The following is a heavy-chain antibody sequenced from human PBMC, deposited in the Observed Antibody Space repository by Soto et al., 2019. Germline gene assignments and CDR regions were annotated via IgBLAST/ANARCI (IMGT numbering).Heavy chain of an antibody. V-gene: IGHV3-23*01. Sequence: EVQLLESGGGLVQPGGSLRLSCAASGFSFSSYSMSWVRQAPGKGLEWVSGFRTGGDDGTTYYADSVKGRFTISRDNSKNSLYLQMNSLRAEDTAVYYCARPGSSRVRGVIRYWGQGTLVTVSS. CDR2: FRTGGDDGTT. D-gene: IGHD3-10*01. CDR3: ARPGSSRVRGVIRY. CDR1: GFSFSSYS. J-gene: IGHJ4*02.